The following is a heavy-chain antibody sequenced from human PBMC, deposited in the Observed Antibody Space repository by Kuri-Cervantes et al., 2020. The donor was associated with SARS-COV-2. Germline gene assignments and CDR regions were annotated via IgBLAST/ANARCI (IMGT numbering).Heavy chain of an antibody. Sequence: LRLSCTVSGAAISSGGYYWGWIRQHPEKGLEWIGYIYYNGNTYYNPSLESRLTITLDTSKNQFSLKLSSVTAADTAVYYCARGGSSWYIHQYYFDYWGQGTLVTVSS. CDR2: IYYNGNT. V-gene: IGHV4-31*03. CDR1: GAAISSGGYY. J-gene: IGHJ4*02. CDR3: ARGGSSWYIHQYYFDY. D-gene: IGHD6-13*01.